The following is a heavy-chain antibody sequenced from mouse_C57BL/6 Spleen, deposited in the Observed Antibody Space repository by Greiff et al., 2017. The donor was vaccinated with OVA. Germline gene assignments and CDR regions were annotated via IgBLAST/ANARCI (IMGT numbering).Heavy chain of an antibody. CDR1: GFSLTSYA. V-gene: IGHV2-9-1*01. D-gene: IGHD1-1*01. Sequence: VMLVESGPGLVAPSQSLSITCTVSGFSLTSYAISWVRQPPGKGLEWLGVIWTGGGTNYNSALKSRLSISKDNSKSQIFLKMNSLQTDDTSRYYCARGAYYYGSSYVWYFDVWGTGTTVTVSS. CDR3: ARGAYYYGSSYVWYFDV. CDR2: IWTGGGT. J-gene: IGHJ1*03.